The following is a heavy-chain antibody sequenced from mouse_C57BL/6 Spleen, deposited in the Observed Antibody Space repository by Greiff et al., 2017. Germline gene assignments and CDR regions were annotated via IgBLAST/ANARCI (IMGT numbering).Heavy chain of an antibody. V-gene: IGHV1-15*01. CDR1: GYTFTDYE. D-gene: IGHD1-1*01. Sequence: VQLQQSGAELVRPGASVTLSCKASGYTFTDYEMHWVKQTPVHGLEWIGAIDPETGGTAYNQKFKGKAILTADKSSSTAYMELRSLTSEDSAVYYCTRRFLITTVVDAMDYWGQGTSVTVSS. J-gene: IGHJ4*01. CDR2: IDPETGGT. CDR3: TRRFLITTVVDAMDY.